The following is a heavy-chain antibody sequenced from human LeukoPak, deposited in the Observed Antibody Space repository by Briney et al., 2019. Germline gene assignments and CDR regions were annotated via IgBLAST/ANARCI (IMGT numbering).Heavy chain of an antibody. D-gene: IGHD6-19*01. J-gene: IGHJ4*02. CDR1: GFTFSSYS. CDR2: ISSSSSYI. Sequence: GGSLRLSCAASGFTFSSYSMNWVRQAPGKGLEWVSSISSSSSYIYYADSVKGRFTISRDNAKNSLYLQMNSLRAEDTAVYYCARDRIAVVLFGYWGQGTLVTVSS. CDR3: ARDRIAVVLFGY. V-gene: IGHV3-21*01.